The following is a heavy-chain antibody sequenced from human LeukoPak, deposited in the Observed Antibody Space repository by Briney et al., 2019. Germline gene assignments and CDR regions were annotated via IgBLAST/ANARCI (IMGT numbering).Heavy chain of an antibody. CDR1: GFTFSSYG. V-gene: IGHV3-30*18. CDR3: AKGDHWQLLGILADIDY. Sequence: GRSLRLSCAASGFTFSSYGMHWVRQAPGKGLEWVAVISYDGSNKYYADSVKGRFTISRDNSKNTLYLQMNSLRAEDTAVYYCAKGDHWQLLGILADIDYWRQGTLVTVSS. CDR2: ISYDGSNK. D-gene: IGHD3-9*01. J-gene: IGHJ4*02.